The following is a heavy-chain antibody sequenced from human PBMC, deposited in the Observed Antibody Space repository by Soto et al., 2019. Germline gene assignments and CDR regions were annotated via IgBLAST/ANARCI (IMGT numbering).Heavy chain of an antibody. V-gene: IGHV3-9*01. Sequence: EVQLVESGGGLEQPGRSLRLSCTVSGFIFEDFAMHWVRQAPGQGLEWVSGINWNGVNKGYAESVLGRFTISRDNAKKSLYLDMNYLRPEDTAQYFCAKDVDRLGELWGYFQNWGQGTLVTVSS. J-gene: IGHJ1*01. D-gene: IGHD3-16*01. CDR1: GFIFEDFA. CDR2: INWNGVNK. CDR3: AKDVDRLGELWGYFQN.